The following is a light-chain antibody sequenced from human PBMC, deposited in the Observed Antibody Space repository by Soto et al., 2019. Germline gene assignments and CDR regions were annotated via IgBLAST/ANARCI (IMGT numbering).Light chain of an antibody. V-gene: IGKV1-27*01. CDR2: AAS. CDR3: QKYNNGPPAT. Sequence: DIPMTQSPSSLSASVGDRVTITCRASQDINNYLAWYQQRPGKAPKLLIYAASTLQSGVPSRFSGRGSGTDFPLTISSLQPEDVATYYCQKYNNGPPATFGPGTKV. J-gene: IGKJ3*01. CDR1: QDINNY.